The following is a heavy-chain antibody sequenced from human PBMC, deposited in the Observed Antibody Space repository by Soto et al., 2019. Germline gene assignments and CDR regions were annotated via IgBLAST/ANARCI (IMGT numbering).Heavy chain of an antibody. Sequence: GASVKVSCKASGGTFSSYAISWVRQAPGQGLEWMGGIIPIFGTANYARKFQGRVTITADESTSTAYMELSSLRSEDTAVYYCARLPWADYGGIFDPWGQGTLVTVSS. CDR1: GGTFSSYA. CDR3: ARLPWADYGGIFDP. CDR2: IIPIFGTA. V-gene: IGHV1-69*13. J-gene: IGHJ5*02. D-gene: IGHD4-17*01.